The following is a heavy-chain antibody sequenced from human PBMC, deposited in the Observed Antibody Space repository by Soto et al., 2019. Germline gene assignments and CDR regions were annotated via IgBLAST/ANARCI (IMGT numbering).Heavy chain of an antibody. CDR1: GGTFSSYA. J-gene: IGHJ2*01. D-gene: IGHD3-9*01. Sequence: ASVKVSCKASGGTFSSYAISWVRQAPGQGLEWMGGIIPIFGTANYAQKFQGRVTITADESTSTAYMELSSLRSEDTAVYYCARSARYDILTGYLNPHYWYFDLWGRGTLVTVSS. V-gene: IGHV1-69*13. CDR2: IIPIFGTA. CDR3: ARSARYDILTGYLNPHYWYFDL.